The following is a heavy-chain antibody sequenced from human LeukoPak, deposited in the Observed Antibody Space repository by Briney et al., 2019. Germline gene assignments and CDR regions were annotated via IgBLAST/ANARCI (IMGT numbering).Heavy chain of an antibody. D-gene: IGHD3-22*01. Sequence: PGGSLRLSCAASEFTFSSYAMHWVRQAPGKGLEWVAVISYDGSNKYYADSVKGRFTISRDNSKSTLYLQMNSLRAEDTAVYYCARDHYYDSSGYFYYYMDVWGKGTTVTVSS. CDR3: ARDHYYDSSGYFYYYMDV. J-gene: IGHJ6*03. CDR2: ISYDGSNK. CDR1: EFTFSSYA. V-gene: IGHV3-30*04.